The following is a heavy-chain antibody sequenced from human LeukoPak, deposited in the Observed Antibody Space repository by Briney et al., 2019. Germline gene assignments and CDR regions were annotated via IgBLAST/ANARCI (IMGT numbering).Heavy chain of an antibody. V-gene: IGHV1-18*01. CDR2: ISAYNGNT. Sequence: ASVTVSCKASGYTFTSYGIRWVRQAPGQGLEWMGWISAYNGNTNYAQKLQGRVTMTTDTSTSTAYMELRSLRSDDTAVYYCARDRGLLEWLLFDYWGQGTLVTVSS. CDR1: GYTFTSYG. J-gene: IGHJ4*02. CDR3: ARDRGLLEWLLFDY. D-gene: IGHD3-3*01.